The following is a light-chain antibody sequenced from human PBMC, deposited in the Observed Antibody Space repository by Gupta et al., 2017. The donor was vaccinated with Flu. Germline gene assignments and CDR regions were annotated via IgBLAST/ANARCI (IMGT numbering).Light chain of an antibody. V-gene: IGLV2-14*01. CDR1: SSDVGRSDS. CDR3: SSYTSTNTFYV. Sequence: QPASVSGSPGQSITISCTGTSSDVGRSDSVSWYQQYPGKAPKLIIYDVTTRPSGVSSRFSGSKSGNTASLTISGLEAADESDYYCSSYTSTNTFYVFGTGTTVTVL. J-gene: IGLJ1*01. CDR2: DVT.